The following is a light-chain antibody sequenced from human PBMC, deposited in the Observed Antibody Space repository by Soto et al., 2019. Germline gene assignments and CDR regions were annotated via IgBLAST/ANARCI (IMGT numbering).Light chain of an antibody. V-gene: IGKV1-12*01. CDR2: GAS. CDR1: QDISTW. Sequence: DIQMTQSPSSVSASVGDRVTITCRASQDISTWLAWYQQRPGKAPKLLIYGASTVQSGVPSRFRCSGSGTEFTLTISSLQPEDFATYYCEQANSFPITFAQGTTVEIK. J-gene: IGKJ2*01. CDR3: EQANSFPIT.